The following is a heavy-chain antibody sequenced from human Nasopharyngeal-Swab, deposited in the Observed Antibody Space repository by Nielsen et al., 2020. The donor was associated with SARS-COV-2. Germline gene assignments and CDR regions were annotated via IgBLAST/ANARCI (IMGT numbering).Heavy chain of an antibody. CDR1: GYTFTSSH. V-gene: IGHV1-46*01. CDR3: ARAPGIVGSSRWSFDC. CDR2: INPAGGST. Sequence: ASVKVSCKASGYTFTSSHIHWVRQAPGHGLEWMGTINPAGGSTGYPQKFQGRVTMTRDTSTSTVYMELSSLRSDDTAVYYCARAPGIVGSSRWSFDCWGQGTLVTVSS. D-gene: IGHD1-26*01. J-gene: IGHJ4*02.